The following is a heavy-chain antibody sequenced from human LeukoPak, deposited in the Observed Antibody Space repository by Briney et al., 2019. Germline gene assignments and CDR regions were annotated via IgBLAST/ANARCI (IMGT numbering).Heavy chain of an antibody. V-gene: IGHV3-23*01. CDR3: AKQGIRSGNYPFYY. Sequence: GGSLRLSCAASGYTLSSYAMSWVRLAPGKGLEWLSSISGSGGSTNYADSVKGRFTISRDNSKNTLYMQMNSLRAEGTAVYYCAKQGIRSGNYPFYYWGQGTLVTVSS. J-gene: IGHJ4*02. CDR2: ISGSGGST. D-gene: IGHD1-26*01. CDR1: GYTLSSYA.